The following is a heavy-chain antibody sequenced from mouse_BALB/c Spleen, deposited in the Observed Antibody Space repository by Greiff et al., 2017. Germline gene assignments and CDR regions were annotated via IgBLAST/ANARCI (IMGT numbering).Heavy chain of an antibody. J-gene: IGHJ2*01. CDR1: GYTFTSYW. Sequence: VQLLQPGAELVRPGASVKLSCKASGYTFTSYWINWVKQRPGQGLEWIGNIYPSDSYTNYNQKFKDKATLTVDKSSSTAYMQLSSPTSEDSAVYYSTKWGTVAFDYWGQGTTLTVSA. CDR2: IYPSDSYT. D-gene: IGHD1-1*01. V-gene: IGHV1-69*02. CDR3: TKWGTVAFDY.